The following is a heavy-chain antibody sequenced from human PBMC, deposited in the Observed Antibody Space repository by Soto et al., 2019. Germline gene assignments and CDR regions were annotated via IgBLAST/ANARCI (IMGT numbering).Heavy chain of an antibody. V-gene: IGHV3-30*18. D-gene: IGHD2-15*01. CDR1: GFTFSSYG. J-gene: IGHJ4*02. Sequence: WWSLRLSCAASGFTFSSYGMHWFRQAPGKGLEWVAVISYDGSNKYYADSVKGRFTISRDNSKNTLYLQMNSLRAEDTAVYYCAKDYCSGGSCYYFDYWGQGTLVTVSS. CDR3: AKDYCSGGSCYYFDY. CDR2: ISYDGSNK.